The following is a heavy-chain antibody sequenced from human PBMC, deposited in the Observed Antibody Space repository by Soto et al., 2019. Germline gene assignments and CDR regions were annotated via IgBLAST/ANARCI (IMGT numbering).Heavy chain of an antibody. CDR1: GYTFGPYW. Sequence: GGSLRLSCAASGYTFGPYWMHWVRQAPGKGLVWVSYINGDGRTTTYADSVKGRFTISRDNAKSTLYLQMNSLRDDDTSVYYCARAGITFMRGRIGGAHYGLDVWGPGTTVTVSS. CDR2: INGDGRTT. CDR3: ARAGITFMRGRIGGAHYGLDV. J-gene: IGHJ6*02. D-gene: IGHD3-16*01. V-gene: IGHV3-74*01.